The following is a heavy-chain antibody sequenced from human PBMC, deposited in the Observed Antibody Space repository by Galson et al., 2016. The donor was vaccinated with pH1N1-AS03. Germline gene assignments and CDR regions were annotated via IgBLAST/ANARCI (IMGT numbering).Heavy chain of an antibody. CDR3: ARQAEGRMLTLRHRYFDF. CDR1: GGSINISPYT. D-gene: IGHD1-14*01. V-gene: IGHV4-39*01. CDR2: VSFSGTT. Sequence: SETLSLTCSVSGGSINISPYTWGWIRQSPGKGLEWLGSVSFSGTTYYHPSLKSRVSTSLDPSENQISLTLSSVTATDTAVYYCARQAEGRMLTLRHRYFDFWGRGIRVTVSS. J-gene: IGHJ2*01.